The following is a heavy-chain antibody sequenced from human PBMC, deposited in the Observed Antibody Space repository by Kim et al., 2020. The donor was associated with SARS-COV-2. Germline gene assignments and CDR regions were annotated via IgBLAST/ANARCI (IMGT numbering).Heavy chain of an antibody. D-gene: IGHD3-10*01. CDR2: GT. V-gene: IGHV1-2*04. CDR3: ARVFGSYYDY. J-gene: IGHJ4*02. Sequence: GTSYAQKFQGWVTMTRDTSISTAYMELSRLRSDDTAVYYCARVFGSYYDYWGQGTLVTVSS.